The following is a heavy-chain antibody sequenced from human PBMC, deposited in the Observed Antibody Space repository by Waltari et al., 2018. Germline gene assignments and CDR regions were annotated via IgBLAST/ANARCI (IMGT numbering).Heavy chain of an antibody. V-gene: IGHV3-23*01. J-gene: IGHJ4*02. CDR2: ISAGGGST. CDR3: AKRWSYCDY. CDR1: GFTFSSCA. D-gene: IGHD2-15*01. Sequence: SGFTFSSCAMSWVRQAPGKGLEWVSSISAGGGSTYYADSVKGRFTVSRDNSKNTVSLQMDSLRAEDTAVYYCAKRWSYCDYWGQGTLVTVSS.